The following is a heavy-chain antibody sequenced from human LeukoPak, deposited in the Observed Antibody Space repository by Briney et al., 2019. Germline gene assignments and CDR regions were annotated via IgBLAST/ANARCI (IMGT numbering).Heavy chain of an antibody. J-gene: IGHJ4*02. Sequence: PGGSLRLSCAASGFTFDSYAMSWVRQAPGKGLEWVSTITDSGVSTYYADSVKGRFTISRDNSKNTLYLQMNSLRAEDTAVYYCARHSYGYSYFDYWGQGTLVTVSS. CDR1: GFTFDSYA. D-gene: IGHD5-18*01. V-gene: IGHV3-23*01. CDR3: ARHSYGYSYFDY. CDR2: ITDSGVST.